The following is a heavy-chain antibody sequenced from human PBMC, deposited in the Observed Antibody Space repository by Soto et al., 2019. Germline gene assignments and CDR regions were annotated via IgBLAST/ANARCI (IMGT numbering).Heavy chain of an antibody. CDR2: IIPIFGTA. CDR1: GGTFSSYA. J-gene: IGHJ4*02. CDR3: ARSTTNYDSSGYYLDY. Sequence: ASVKVSCKASGGTFSSYAISWVRQAPGQGLEWMGGIIPIFGTANYAQKFQGRVTITADESTSTAYMELSSLRSEDTAVYYCARSTTNYDSSGYYLDYWGQGTLVTV. V-gene: IGHV1-69*13. D-gene: IGHD3-22*01.